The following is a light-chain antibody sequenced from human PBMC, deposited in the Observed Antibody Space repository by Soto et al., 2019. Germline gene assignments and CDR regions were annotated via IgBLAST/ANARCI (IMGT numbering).Light chain of an antibody. CDR3: QQYNSD. J-gene: IGKJ3*01. CDR1: QSISSW. V-gene: IGKV1-5*01. CDR2: DAS. Sequence: DIQMTQSPSTLSASAGDRVTITCRASQSISSWLAWYQQKPGKAPKLLIYDASSLESGVPSRFSGSGSGTEFTLTISSLQPDDFATYYCQQYNSDFGPGTKVDIK.